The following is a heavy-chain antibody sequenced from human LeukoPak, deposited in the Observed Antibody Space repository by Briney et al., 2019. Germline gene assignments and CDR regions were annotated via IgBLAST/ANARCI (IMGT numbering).Heavy chain of an antibody. D-gene: IGHD1-26*01. Sequence: GGSLRLSCAASGFTFSSYAMSWVRQAPEKGLEWVSTISGSGGGTYYADSVKGRFTISRDDSKNTLYLQMNSLRAEDTAVYYCVKDLGRYRNNCFDYWGLGTLVTVSS. CDR3: VKDLGRYRNNCFDY. J-gene: IGHJ4*02. V-gene: IGHV3-23*01. CDR2: ISGSGGGT. CDR1: GFTFSSYA.